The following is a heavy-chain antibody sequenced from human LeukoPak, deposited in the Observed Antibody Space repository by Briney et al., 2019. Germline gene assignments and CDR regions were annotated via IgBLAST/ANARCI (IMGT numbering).Heavy chain of an antibody. D-gene: IGHD4-17*01. Sequence: PGGSLRLSCAASGLTFRNYAVTWVRQAPGKGLDWISSITGSGTGTQYADSVEGRFAISRDNSKNTVYLQMNSLRAEDTALYYCTRDPNGDYVGAFDAWGPGTMVTVSS. CDR1: GLTFRNYA. CDR3: TRDPNGDYVGAFDA. CDR2: ITGSGTGT. V-gene: IGHV3-23*01. J-gene: IGHJ3*01.